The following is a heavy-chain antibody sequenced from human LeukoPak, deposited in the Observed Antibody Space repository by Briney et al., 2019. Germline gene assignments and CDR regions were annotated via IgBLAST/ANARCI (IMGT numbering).Heavy chain of an antibody. Sequence: GGSLRLSXAASGFTFSSYWMHWVRQAPGKGLVWVSRINSDGSSTSYADSVKGRFTISRDNAKNTLYLQMNSLRAEDTAVYYCARASVTHSEDDYGDADWYFDLWGRGTLVTVSS. CDR2: INSDGSST. CDR1: GFTFSSYW. D-gene: IGHD4-17*01. V-gene: IGHV3-74*01. J-gene: IGHJ2*01. CDR3: ARASVTHSEDDYGDADWYFDL.